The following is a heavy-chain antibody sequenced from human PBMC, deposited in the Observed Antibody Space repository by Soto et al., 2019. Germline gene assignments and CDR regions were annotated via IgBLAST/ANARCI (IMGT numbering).Heavy chain of an antibody. CDR1: GVVLGSDAYY. CDR3: ARYRFSGKRLSKFDY. D-gene: IGHD3-16*02. CDR2: IYHTGNT. V-gene: IGHV4-31*03. Sequence: PSETLSLTCTVSGVVLGSDAYYWSWIRQHPGKGLEWIGNIYHTGNTYYNPSLKSRVVISLDASQNQFFLRLSSVTAADTAVYYCARYRFSGKRLSKFDYWGQGALVTVSS. J-gene: IGHJ4*02.